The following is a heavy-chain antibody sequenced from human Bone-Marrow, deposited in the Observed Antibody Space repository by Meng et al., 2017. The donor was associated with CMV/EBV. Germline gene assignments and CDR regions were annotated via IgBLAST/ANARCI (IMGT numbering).Heavy chain of an antibody. CDR3: ARASLAATPYYYYYGMDV. J-gene: IGHJ6*02. CDR1: GGTFSSYT. D-gene: IGHD2-15*01. Sequence: SVKVSCKASGGTFSSYTISWVRQAPGQGLEWMGRIIPILGIANYAQKFQGRVTITADKSTSTAYMELSSLRSEDTAVYYCARASLAATPYYYYYGMDVWGQGTTVTVSS. CDR2: IIPILGIA. V-gene: IGHV1-69*02.